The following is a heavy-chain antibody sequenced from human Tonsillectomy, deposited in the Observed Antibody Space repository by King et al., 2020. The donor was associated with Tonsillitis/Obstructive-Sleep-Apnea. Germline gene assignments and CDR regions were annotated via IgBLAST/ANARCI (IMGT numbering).Heavy chain of an antibody. J-gene: IGHJ6*03. CDR1: GLPFSDNK. V-gene: IGHV3-11*01. CDR2: ISSSGSTI. Sequence: VQLVESGGGLVKPEGSLRLSWEAPGLPFSDNKMSWIGQAPGKGLEWISYISSSGSTIYYADSVKGRFTISRDNAKISLFLQMNTLRAEDTAVYYCARVASYYYYYMDVWGKGTTVTVSS. CDR3: ARVASYYYYYMDV.